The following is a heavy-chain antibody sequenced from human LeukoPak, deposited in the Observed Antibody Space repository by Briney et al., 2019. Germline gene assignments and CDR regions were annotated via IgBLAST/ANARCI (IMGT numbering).Heavy chain of an antibody. Sequence: GGSLRLSCAASGFTFTNYWMSWVRQAPGEGLEWVANIKQDGSEKNYVDSVKGRFTISRDNAKTSLYLQMNSLRAEDAAVYYCAREGIAAGGDYWGQGTLVTVSP. CDR1: GFTFTNYW. CDR3: AREGIAAGGDY. J-gene: IGHJ4*02. V-gene: IGHV3-7*04. D-gene: IGHD6-13*01. CDR2: IKQDGSEK.